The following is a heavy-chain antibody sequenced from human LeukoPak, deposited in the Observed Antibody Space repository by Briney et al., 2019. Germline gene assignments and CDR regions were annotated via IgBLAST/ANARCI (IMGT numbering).Heavy chain of an antibody. D-gene: IGHD3-10*01. CDR3: ARGGGLSYDSGNYYNPYFDY. CDR1: GFPFSTYA. Sequence: GGSLRLSCAASGFPFSTYAFHWVRQAPGKGLEWVAVISYDGTNKYYADSVKGRFTISRDNSKNTLFLQMNSLRAEDTAVYYCARGGGLSYDSGNYYNPYFDYWGQGTLVTVSS. J-gene: IGHJ4*02. CDR2: ISYDGTNK. V-gene: IGHV3-30-3*01.